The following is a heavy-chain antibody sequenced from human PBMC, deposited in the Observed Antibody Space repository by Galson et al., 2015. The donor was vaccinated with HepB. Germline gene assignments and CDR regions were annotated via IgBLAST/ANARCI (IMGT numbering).Heavy chain of an antibody. CDR2: ISYDGSNK. CDR1: GFTFSSYA. J-gene: IGHJ4*02. Sequence: SLRLSCAASGFTFSSYAMHWARQAPGKGLEWVAVISYDGSNKYYADSVKGRFTISRDNSKNTLYLQMNSLRAEDTAVYYCARVGVIDYWGQGTLVTVSS. CDR3: ARVGVIDY. V-gene: IGHV3-30-3*01. D-gene: IGHD3-16*01.